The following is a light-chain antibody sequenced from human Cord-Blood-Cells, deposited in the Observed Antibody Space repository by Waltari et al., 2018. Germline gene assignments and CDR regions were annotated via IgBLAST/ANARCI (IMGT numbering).Light chain of an antibody. Sequence: DMVMTQSPDSLAVSLGERATINCKSRQSVLYSSNNKNYLAWYQQKPGKPPKLLIYWASTRESGVPDRFSGSGYGTDFTLTIISLQAQDVAVYYFQQYYRTPPYTFGQGTKLEIK. J-gene: IGKJ2*01. CDR2: WAS. V-gene: IGKV4-1*01. CDR3: QQYYRTPPYT. CDR1: QSVLYSSNNKNY.